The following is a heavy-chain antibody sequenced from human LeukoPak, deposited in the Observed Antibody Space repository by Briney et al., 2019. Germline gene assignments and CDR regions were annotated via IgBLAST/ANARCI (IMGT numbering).Heavy chain of an antibody. CDR2: IYISGDT. CDR3: AKEAGYSGYDYPDY. Sequence: PGGSLRLSCAASGFTVSSNYMNWVRQAPGKGLEWVSVIYISGDTYYADSVKGRFTISRDNSKNTLYLQMNSLRADDTAVYYCAKEAGYSGYDYPDYWGQGTLVTVSS. V-gene: IGHV3-53*01. CDR1: GFTVSSNY. J-gene: IGHJ4*02. D-gene: IGHD5-12*01.